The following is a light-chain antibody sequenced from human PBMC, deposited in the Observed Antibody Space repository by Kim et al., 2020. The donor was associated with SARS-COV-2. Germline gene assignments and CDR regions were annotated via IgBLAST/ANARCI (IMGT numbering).Light chain of an antibody. J-gene: IGKJ4*01. CDR3: QQYGSSPRLT. Sequence: PGERANLYCRASQSVSSSYLAWYQQKPGQAPRLLIDGASSRATGIPDRFSGSGSGTDFTLTISRLEPEDFAVYYCQQYGSSPRLTFGGGTKVDIK. CDR2: GAS. V-gene: IGKV3-20*01. CDR1: QSVSSSY.